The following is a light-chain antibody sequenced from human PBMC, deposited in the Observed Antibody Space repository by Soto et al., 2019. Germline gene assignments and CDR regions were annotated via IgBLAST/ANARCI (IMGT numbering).Light chain of an antibody. V-gene: IGKV3-20*01. CDR2: GSS. CDR3: HQYGSSPPYT. Sequence: EVVLTQSPGTLSLSPGERATLSCRASQSVNNNYLAWYQQRPGQAPRLLIYGSSDRATGIPDRFSGSGSGKDFTLTISRLEPEDFAVYYCHQYGSSPPYTFGQGNKLEI. CDR1: QSVNNNY. J-gene: IGKJ2*01.